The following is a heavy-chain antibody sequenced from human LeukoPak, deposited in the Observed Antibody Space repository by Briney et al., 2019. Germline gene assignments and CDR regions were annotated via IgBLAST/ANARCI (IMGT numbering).Heavy chain of an antibody. Sequence: SVKVSCKASGGTFSSYAISWVRQAPGQGLEWMGGMIPIFGTANYAQKFQGRVTITADESTSTAYMELSSLRSEDTAVYYCARVGYSSSWYWDWFDPWGPGTLVTVSS. J-gene: IGHJ5*02. D-gene: IGHD6-13*01. CDR3: ARVGYSSSWYWDWFDP. CDR1: GGTFSSYA. V-gene: IGHV1-69*01. CDR2: MIPIFGTA.